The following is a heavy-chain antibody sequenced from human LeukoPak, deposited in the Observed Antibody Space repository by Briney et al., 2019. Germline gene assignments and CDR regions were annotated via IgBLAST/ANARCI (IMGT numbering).Heavy chain of an antibody. CDR1: GFTLSDHY. V-gene: IGHV3-72*01. D-gene: IGHD6-19*01. CDR2: TRDKTNGYTT. J-gene: IGHJ4*02. CDR3: IRLRYNSVWDVDY. Sequence: PGRSLRLSCAASGFTLSDHYIDWVRQAPGKGLEWVGRTRDKTNGYTTEYAASVKGRFSISRDDSKNSLYLQMNSLKTEDTAVYYCIRLRYNSVWDVDYWGQGTLVTVSS.